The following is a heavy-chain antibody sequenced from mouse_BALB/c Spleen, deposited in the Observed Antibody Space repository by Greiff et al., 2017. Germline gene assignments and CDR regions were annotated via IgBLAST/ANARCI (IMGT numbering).Heavy chain of an antibody. Sequence: EVMLVESGPSLVKPSQTLSLTCPVSGDSITSCYWNWIRQFPGNKLEYMGYISYSGSTYYNPSLKSRISITRDTSKNQYYLQLNSVTTEDTATDYCAREIYDGYYADFDVWGAGTTVTVSS. D-gene: IGHD2-3*01. CDR3: AREIYDGYYADFDV. J-gene: IGHJ1*01. CDR2: ISYSGST. V-gene: IGHV3-8*02. CDR1: GDSITSCY.